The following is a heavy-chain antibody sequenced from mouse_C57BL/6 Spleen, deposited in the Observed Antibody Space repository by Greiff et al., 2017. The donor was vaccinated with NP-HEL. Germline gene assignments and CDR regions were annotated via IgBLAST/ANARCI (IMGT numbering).Heavy chain of an antibody. CDR3: ARLTAQAPFDY. CDR2: IYPGDGDT. J-gene: IGHJ2*01. V-gene: IGHV1-82*01. D-gene: IGHD3-2*02. Sequence: QVQLQQSGPELVKPGASVKISCKASGYAFSSSWMNWVKQRPGKGLEWIGRIYPGDGDTNYNGKFKGKATLTADKSSSTAYMQLSSLTSEDSVVYFCARLTAQAPFDYWGQGTTLTVSS. CDR1: GYAFSSSW.